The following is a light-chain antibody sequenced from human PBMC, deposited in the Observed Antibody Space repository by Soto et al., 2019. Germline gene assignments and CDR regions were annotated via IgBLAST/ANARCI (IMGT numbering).Light chain of an antibody. J-gene: IGKJ1*01. Sequence: IQMTQSPSSLSASVGDRVTITCRASQGISSALAWYQQKPGKAPKLLIYDASSLESGVPSRFSGSGSGTEFTLTISSLQPDDFATYYCQQYNSYWTFGQGTKVDIK. CDR1: QGISSA. CDR2: DAS. CDR3: QQYNSYWT. V-gene: IGKV1-13*02.